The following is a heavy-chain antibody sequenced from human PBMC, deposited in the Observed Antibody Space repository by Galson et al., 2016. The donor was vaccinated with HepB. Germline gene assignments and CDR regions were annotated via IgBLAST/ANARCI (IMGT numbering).Heavy chain of an antibody. Sequence: SLRLSCAASGFTFSTYDIHWVRQAPGKGLEWVAVISSDGTNQYYADSVKGRFTISRDSSENTVYLQMNSLRAEDTAVYYCAKDRWPGTLEYWGQGTVVTVSS. J-gene: IGHJ4*02. CDR3: AKDRWPGTLEY. CDR1: GFTFSTYD. V-gene: IGHV3-30*18. D-gene: IGHD4-23*01. CDR2: ISSDGTNQ.